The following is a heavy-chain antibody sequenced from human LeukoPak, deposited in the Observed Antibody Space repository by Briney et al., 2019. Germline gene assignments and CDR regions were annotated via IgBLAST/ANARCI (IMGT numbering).Heavy chain of an antibody. CDR3: ARFPRIAAAYYFDY. V-gene: IGHV3-7*01. Sequence: PGGSLRLSCAASGFTFSSYWMSWVRQAPGKGLEWVANIKQDGSEKYYVDSVKGRFTISRDNAKSSLYLQMNSLRAEDTAVYYCARFPRIAAAYYFDYWGQGTLVTVSS. CDR2: IKQDGSEK. CDR1: GFTFSSYW. D-gene: IGHD6-13*01. J-gene: IGHJ4*02.